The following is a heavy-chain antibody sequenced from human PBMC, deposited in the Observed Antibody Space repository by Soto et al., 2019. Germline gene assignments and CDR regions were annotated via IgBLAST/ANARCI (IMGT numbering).Heavy chain of an antibody. D-gene: IGHD6-19*01. Sequence: QVQLVQSGAEVKKPGASVKVSCKASGYTFTGYYMHWVRQAPGQGLEWMGWINPNSGGTNYAQKFQGGVTMTRDTSISTAYMELSRLRSDDTAVYYCAREGGWYSGRNYFDYWGQGTLVTVSS. CDR1: GYTFTGYY. CDR2: INPNSGGT. J-gene: IGHJ4*02. CDR3: AREGGWYSGRNYFDY. V-gene: IGHV1-2*02.